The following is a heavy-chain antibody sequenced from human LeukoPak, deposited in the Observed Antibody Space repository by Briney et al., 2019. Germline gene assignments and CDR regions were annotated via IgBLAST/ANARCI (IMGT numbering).Heavy chain of an antibody. Sequence: ASVKVSCMTSGYTFTDYYIHWVRQAPGQGLEWMGWIVPNSGGTSFAQNFQGRVTMTRDTSITTMYMELSSLRSDDTAVYYCARGPAWGLDYWGQGTLVTVSS. V-gene: IGHV1-2*02. CDR3: ARGPAWGLDY. D-gene: IGHD7-27*01. J-gene: IGHJ4*02. CDR2: IVPNSGGT. CDR1: GYTFTDYY.